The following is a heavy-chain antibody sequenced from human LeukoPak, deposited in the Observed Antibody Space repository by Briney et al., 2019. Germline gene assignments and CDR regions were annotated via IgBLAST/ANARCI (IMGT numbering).Heavy chain of an antibody. V-gene: IGHV3-23*01. D-gene: IGHD4-17*01. CDR1: GFTFNSYA. CDR2: ISGGGGGT. CDR3: AKSGHGDYQKWFDP. Sequence: QTGGSLRLSCAASGFTFNSYAMSWVRQAPGKGLEWVSAISGGGGGTYYADSVKGRFTISRDNSKNTLYLQMNSLRAEDTAVYYCAKSGHGDYQKWFDPWGQGTLVTVFS. J-gene: IGHJ5*02.